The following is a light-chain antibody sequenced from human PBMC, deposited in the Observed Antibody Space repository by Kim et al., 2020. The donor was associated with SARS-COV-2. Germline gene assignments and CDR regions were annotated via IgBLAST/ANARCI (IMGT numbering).Light chain of an antibody. Sequence: QTVVTQEPSLTVSPGGTVTLTCASSTGAVTSGHFPNWFQQKPGQAPRALIYSTTNKQSWTPARFSGSLLGGKAALILSGVQPEDEADYYCLLHYGGARVFGGGTQLTVL. J-gene: IGLJ3*02. V-gene: IGLV7-43*01. CDR1: TGAVTSGHF. CDR3: LLHYGGARV. CDR2: STT.